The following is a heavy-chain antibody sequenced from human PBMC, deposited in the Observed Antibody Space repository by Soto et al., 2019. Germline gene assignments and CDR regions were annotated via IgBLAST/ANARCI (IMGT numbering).Heavy chain of an antibody. V-gene: IGHV4-4*02. CDR1: GVSISSNYY. D-gene: IGHD6-19*01. J-gene: IGHJ4*01. CDR3: ARSFGWYAIDY. CDR2: ISLIGSV. Sequence: QVRLQESGPGLVQPSGTLSLACVVSGVSISSNYYWGWVRQPPGKGLEWLGDISLIGSVNYNPSLKSRLTTSMDKLHNQFSLNVNSVSGADTAVYFCARSFGWYAIDYWGHGTVVIVSS.